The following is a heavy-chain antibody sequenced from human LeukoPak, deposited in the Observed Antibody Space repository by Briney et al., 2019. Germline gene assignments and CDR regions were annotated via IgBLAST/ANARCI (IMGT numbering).Heavy chain of an antibody. J-gene: IGHJ4*02. D-gene: IGHD4-23*01. Sequence: PSETLSLTCSVEGGSFTVYYWTWIRHPPGKGRVGMGEINQTENTNYNPSLKSRDTLSIDMSKKQFSLHLTSLTAADTAVYYCARITGYGGGSLRYWGQGTLVAISS. V-gene: IGHV4-34*01. CDR2: INQTENT. CDR3: ARITGYGGGSLRY. CDR1: GGSFTVYY.